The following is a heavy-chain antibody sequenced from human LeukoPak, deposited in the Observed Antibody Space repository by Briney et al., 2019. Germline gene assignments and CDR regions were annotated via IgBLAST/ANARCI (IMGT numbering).Heavy chain of an antibody. V-gene: IGHV4-59*01. D-gene: IGHD6-13*01. Sequence: SETLSLTCTVSGGSISSYYWSWIRQPPGKGLEWIGYIYYSGSTNYNPSLKSRVTISVDTSKNQFSLKLSSVTAADTAVYYSASGAAKFDPWGQGTLVTVSS. J-gene: IGHJ5*02. CDR3: ASGAAKFDP. CDR1: GGSISSYY. CDR2: IYYSGST.